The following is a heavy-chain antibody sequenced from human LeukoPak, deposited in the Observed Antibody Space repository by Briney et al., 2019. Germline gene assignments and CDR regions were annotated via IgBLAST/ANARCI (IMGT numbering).Heavy chain of an antibody. CDR2: MKQDGSEK. D-gene: IGHD3-22*01. CDR3: ARMSSSGYFL. Sequence: PGESLRLSCAASGFTFSNYWMSWVRQAPGRGLEWVANMKQDGSEKFFVDSTRGRFTISRDNAKRSLYLQMNSLRAEDTAVYYCARMSSSGYFLWGQGALVTVAS. CDR1: GFTFSNYW. J-gene: IGHJ4*02. V-gene: IGHV3-7*01.